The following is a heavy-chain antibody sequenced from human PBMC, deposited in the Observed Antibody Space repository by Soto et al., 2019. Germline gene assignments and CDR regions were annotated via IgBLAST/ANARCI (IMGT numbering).Heavy chain of an antibody. CDR1: GYIFTNFG. D-gene: IGHD6-13*01. CDR3: VRDSSSWFYYYYGMDV. V-gene: IGHV1-18*01. J-gene: IGHJ6*02. Sequence: QVQLKQSGPEVRKPGASVRVSCKGSGYIFTNFGISWVRQAPGQALQWMGWISGYNDNTHYPQKRQGRVSMTTDTSTGTAYMDLRSLISDVTAIYYCVRDSSSWFYYYYGMDVWGQGTTVTVSS. CDR2: ISGYNDNT.